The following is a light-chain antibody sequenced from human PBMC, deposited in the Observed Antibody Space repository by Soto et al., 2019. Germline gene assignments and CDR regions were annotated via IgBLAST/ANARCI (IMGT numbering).Light chain of an antibody. CDR3: MQGTQWPRT. CDR1: QSLVYSDGNTF. J-gene: IGKJ1*01. Sequence: DVVMTQSPLSLPVTLGQPASISCRSSQSLVYSDGNTFLNWFQQRPGQSPRRLIYKVSNRDSGVPDRFSGSWSGTYFTLPSSRVEADDVGVYYCMQGTQWPRTFGQGTKVEIK. CDR2: KVS. V-gene: IGKV2-30*01.